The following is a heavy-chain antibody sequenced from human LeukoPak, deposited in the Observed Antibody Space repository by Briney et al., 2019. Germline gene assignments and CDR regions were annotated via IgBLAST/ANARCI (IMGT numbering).Heavy chain of an antibody. Sequence: AGGSLRLSCAASGFTFSSYSMNWVRQAPGKGLEWVSSISSSSSYIYYADSVKGRFTISRDNAKNSLYLQMNSLRAEDTAVYYCAIAVAGTAGYWGQGTLVTVSS. D-gene: IGHD6-19*01. CDR3: AIAVAGTAGY. CDR1: GFTFSSYS. CDR2: ISSSSSYI. J-gene: IGHJ4*02. V-gene: IGHV3-21*01.